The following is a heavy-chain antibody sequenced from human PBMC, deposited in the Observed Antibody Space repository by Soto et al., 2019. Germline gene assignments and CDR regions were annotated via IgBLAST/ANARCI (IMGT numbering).Heavy chain of an antibody. CDR3: ARVWLDSGYDYEGVGTKIYYYYGMDV. Sequence: PGGSLRLSCAASGFTFSSYWMHWVRQAPGKGLVWVSRINSDGSSTSYADSVKGRFTISRDNAKNTLYLQMNSLRAEDTAVYYCARVWLDSGYDYEGVGTKIYYYYGMDVWGQGTTVTVSS. CDR1: GFTFSSYW. CDR2: INSDGSST. D-gene: IGHD5-12*01. J-gene: IGHJ6*02. V-gene: IGHV3-74*01.